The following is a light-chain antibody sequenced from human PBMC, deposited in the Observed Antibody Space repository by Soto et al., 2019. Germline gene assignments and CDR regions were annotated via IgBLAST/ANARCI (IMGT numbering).Light chain of an antibody. J-gene: IGKJ5*01. CDR3: QQSYSTPPIT. CDR2: AAS. CDR1: QGISSY. V-gene: IGKV1-9*01. Sequence: DIQLTQSPSFLSASVGDRVTITCRASQGISSYLAWYQQKPGKAPKLLIYAASTLQSGVPSRFSGSGSGTEFTLTISSLQPDYFATYYFQQSYSTPPITFGQGTQPEIK.